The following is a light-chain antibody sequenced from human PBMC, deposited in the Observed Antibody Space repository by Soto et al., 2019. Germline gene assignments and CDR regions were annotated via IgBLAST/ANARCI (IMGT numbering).Light chain of an antibody. CDR2: ETS. Sequence: DIQMTQSPSSLSASVGDGVTITCRASQSISSYLNWYQQQPGKAPKLLISETSNLESGVPSRFSGSRSGTHFTLTISSLQPEDFATYYCQQGYNTPLTFGGGTKVEIK. CDR1: QSISSY. J-gene: IGKJ4*01. V-gene: IGKV1-39*01. CDR3: QQGYNTPLT.